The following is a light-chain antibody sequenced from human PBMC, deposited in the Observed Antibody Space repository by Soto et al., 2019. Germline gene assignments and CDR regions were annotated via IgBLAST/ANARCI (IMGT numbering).Light chain of an antibody. CDR1: QSISSW. CDR3: QQYDSYAWT. J-gene: IGKJ1*01. V-gene: IGKV1-5*01. Sequence: DIQMTQSPSILSASVGDRVTITCRASQSISSWLAWYQQKPGKAPKLLIYDASSLESGVPSSFSGIGSGTEFTLTITTLQPDDFATYYCQQYDSYAWTVGQGTKVDSK. CDR2: DAS.